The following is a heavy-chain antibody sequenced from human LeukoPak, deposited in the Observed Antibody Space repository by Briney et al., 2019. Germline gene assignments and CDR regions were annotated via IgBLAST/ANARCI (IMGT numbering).Heavy chain of an antibody. V-gene: IGHV1-18*01. D-gene: IGHD5-24*01. CDR1: GYTFTSFG. CDR2: ISAYNGNT. J-gene: IGHJ4*02. CDR3: VRCRAKSFDY. Sequence: ASVKVSCKASGYTFTSFGISWVRQAPGQGLEWMGWISAYNGNTNYAQKFQGRVTMTTDTSTSTAYMELRSLRSDDTAVFYCVRCRAKSFDYWGQGTLVTVSS.